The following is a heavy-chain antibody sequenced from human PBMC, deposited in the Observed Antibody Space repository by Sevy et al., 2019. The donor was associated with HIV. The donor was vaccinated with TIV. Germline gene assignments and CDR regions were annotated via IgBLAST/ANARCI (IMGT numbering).Heavy chain of an antibody. V-gene: IGHV3-30*02. CDR1: GFTLSDSG. CDR2: IQVDGREK. J-gene: IGHJ4*02. D-gene: IGHD2-2*01. Sequence: GGSLRLSCAASGFTLSDSGVHWVRQAPGKGLEWVAFIQVDGREKFYTDSVKGRFTISRDSSKNTVYLQMNSLRAEDTAVYYCARESRTRFTDCWGQGTLVTVSS. CDR3: ARESRTRFTDC.